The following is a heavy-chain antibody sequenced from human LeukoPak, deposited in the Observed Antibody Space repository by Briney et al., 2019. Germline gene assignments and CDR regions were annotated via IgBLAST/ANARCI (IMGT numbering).Heavy chain of an antibody. Sequence: GSLRLSCAASGFTFRNYNINWVRQAPGRGLEWVSSISSRSSYIYYADSVRGRFTISRDNANNSLYLQMDSLRVEDTAVYYCARWRSLYYFDYWGQGTLVTVSS. CDR1: GFTFRNYN. CDR3: ARWRSLYYFDY. V-gene: IGHV3-21*01. CDR2: ISSRSSYI. J-gene: IGHJ4*02. D-gene: IGHD3-16*01.